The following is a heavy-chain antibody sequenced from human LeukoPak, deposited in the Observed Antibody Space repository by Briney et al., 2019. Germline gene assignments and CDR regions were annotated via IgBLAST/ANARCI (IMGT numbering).Heavy chain of an antibody. CDR3: VFPYWQDLDH. CDR1: GFNFRRNS. Sequence: PGGSLRLSCAASGFNFRRNSMQWVHQAPGKGLEWVSHISSSGSTIYYADSVKGRFTISRDNAKESLYLQMSSLRDEDTAVYYCVFPYWQDLDHWGQGTLVTVSS. J-gene: IGHJ4*02. D-gene: IGHD2-15*01. V-gene: IGHV3-48*02. CDR2: ISSSGSTI.